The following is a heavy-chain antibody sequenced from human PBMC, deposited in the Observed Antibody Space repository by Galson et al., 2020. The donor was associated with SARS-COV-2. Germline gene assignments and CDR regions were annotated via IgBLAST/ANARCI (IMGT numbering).Heavy chain of an antibody. CDR3: ARDHYGSGSPGYFDL. J-gene: IGHJ2*01. CDR2: IYYSGST. D-gene: IGHD3-10*01. V-gene: IGHV4-39*07. Sequence: SETLSLTCTVSGGSISSSSYYWGWIRQPPGKGLEWIGSIYYSGSTYYNPSLKSRVTISVDTSKNQFSLELRSVTAADTAVYYCARDHYGSGSPGYFDLWGRGTLVTVSS. CDR1: GGSISSSSYY.